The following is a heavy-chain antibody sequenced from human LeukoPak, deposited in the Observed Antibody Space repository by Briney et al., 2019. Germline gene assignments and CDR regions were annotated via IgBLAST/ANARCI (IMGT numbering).Heavy chain of an antibody. CDR2: ISGSGGST. CDR1: GLTFSSYA. CDR3: AKDRSIAAALRGNYFDY. Sequence: GGSLRLSCAASGLTFSSYAMSWVRQAPGKGLEWVSAISGSGGSTYYADSVKGRFTISRDNSKNTLYLQMNSLRAEDTAVYYCAKDRSIAAALRGNYFDYWGQGTLVTVSS. J-gene: IGHJ4*02. D-gene: IGHD6-13*01. V-gene: IGHV3-23*01.